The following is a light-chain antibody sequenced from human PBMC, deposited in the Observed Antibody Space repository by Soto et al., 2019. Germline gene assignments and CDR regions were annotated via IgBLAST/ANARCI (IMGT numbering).Light chain of an antibody. CDR1: QTVSNSY. Sequence: EAVLTQSPGTLSLSPGERAALSCRASQTVSNSYVAWYQHKPGQAPRVLIHAASRRDTGIPDRFSGSGFGTEFTLTISRLYPEDSAVYYCQQYGNSPWTFGQGTKVEI. J-gene: IGKJ1*01. V-gene: IGKV3-20*01. CDR2: AAS. CDR3: QQYGNSPWT.